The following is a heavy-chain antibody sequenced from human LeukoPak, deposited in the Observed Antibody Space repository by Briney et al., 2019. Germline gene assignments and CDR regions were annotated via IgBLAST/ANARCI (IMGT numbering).Heavy chain of an antibody. J-gene: IGHJ4*02. CDR3: AREIDSSSSSDYFDY. Sequence: PSGTLSLTCAVSGGSISSSNWWRGGRPPPGKGVEWIGEIYHSGSTNYNPSLKSRVTISVDKSKNQFSLKLSSVTAADTAVYYCAREIDSSSSSDYFDYWGQGTLVTVSS. CDR1: GGSISSSNW. V-gene: IGHV4-4*02. D-gene: IGHD6-6*01. CDR2: IYHSGST.